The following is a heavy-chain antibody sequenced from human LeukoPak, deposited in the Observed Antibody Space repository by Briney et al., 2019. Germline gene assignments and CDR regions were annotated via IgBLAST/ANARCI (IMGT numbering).Heavy chain of an antibody. D-gene: IGHD4-17*01. Sequence: ASVKVSCKASGYTFTDYYMHWVRQAPGQGLEWMGWINPNSGGTNYAQKFQGRVTMTRDTSISTAYMELSRLRSDDTAVYYCARGYDYGDSTDEYYFDYWGQGTLVTVSS. J-gene: IGHJ4*02. CDR1: GYTFTDYY. CDR2: INPNSGGT. CDR3: ARGYDYGDSTDEYYFDY. V-gene: IGHV1-2*02.